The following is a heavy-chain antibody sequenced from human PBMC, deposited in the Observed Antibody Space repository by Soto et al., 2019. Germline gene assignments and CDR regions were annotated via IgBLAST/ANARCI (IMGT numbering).Heavy chain of an antibody. CDR2: MNPNSGNT. D-gene: IGHD3-22*01. V-gene: IGHV1-8*01. CDR3: ASGVVVFFAAPNNPFDY. CDR1: GYTFISYD. Sequence: ASVKVSCKASGYTFISYDINWARQATGQGLEWMGWMNPNSGNTGYAQKFQGRVTMTRNTSISTAYMELSSLRSEDTAVYYCASGVVVFFAAPNNPFDYRGQGTLVTVSS. J-gene: IGHJ4*02.